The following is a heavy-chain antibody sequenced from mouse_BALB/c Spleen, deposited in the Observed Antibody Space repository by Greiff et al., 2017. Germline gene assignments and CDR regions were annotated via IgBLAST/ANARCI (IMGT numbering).Heavy chain of an antibody. Sequence: VKLQESGPGLVQPSQSLSITCTVSGFSLTSYGVHWVRQSPGKGLEWLGVIWSGGSTDYNAAFISRLSISKDNSKSQVFFKMNSLQANDTAIYYRARRSSPQARFAYWGQGTLVTVSA. CDR3: ARRSSPQARFAY. V-gene: IGHV2-2*02. CDR1: GFSLTSYG. CDR2: IWSGGST. J-gene: IGHJ3*01. D-gene: IGHD3-2*02.